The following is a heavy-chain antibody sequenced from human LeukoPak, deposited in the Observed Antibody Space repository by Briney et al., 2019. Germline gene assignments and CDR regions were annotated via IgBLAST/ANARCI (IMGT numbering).Heavy chain of an antibody. J-gene: IGHJ4*02. CDR1: GGSISSYY. V-gene: IGHV4-59*01. CDR2: IYYSGST. D-gene: IGHD2-15*01. Sequence: KSSETLSLTCTASGGSISSYYWSWIRQPPGKGLEWIGYIYYSGSTNYNPSLKSRVTISIDTSKNQFSLRLSSVTAADTAVYYCARRYCSGGSCYSSLDYWGQGTLVTVSS. CDR3: ARRYCSGGSCYSSLDY.